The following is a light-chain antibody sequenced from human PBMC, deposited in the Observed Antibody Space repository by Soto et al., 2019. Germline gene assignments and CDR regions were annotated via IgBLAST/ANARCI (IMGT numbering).Light chain of an antibody. CDR3: QLCNGWPL. J-gene: IGKJ4*01. Sequence: EIGMTQSPAALSLSPGERVTLSSTASQAVATSLAWYQFRPGQAPSLLIHGTSIRATGVPDRFSGSGSGTESTLTISSLLSEGFAIHFCQLCNGWPLFGGGTKVEIK. V-gene: IGKV3-15*01. CDR2: GTS. CDR1: QAVATS.